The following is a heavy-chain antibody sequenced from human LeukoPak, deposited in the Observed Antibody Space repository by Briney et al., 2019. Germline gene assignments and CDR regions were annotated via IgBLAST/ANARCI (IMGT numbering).Heavy chain of an antibody. CDR2: IKQDGSEK. CDR1: GFTFSSYW. CDR3: ARDGNSSSWYWFDP. V-gene: IGHV3-7*01. D-gene: IGHD6-13*01. Sequence: GGSLRLSCAASGFTFSSYWMHWVRQAPGKGLEWVANIKQDGSEKYYVDSVKGRFSISRDNARNSLHLQMNSLRAEDTAVYYCARDGNSSSWYWFDPWGQGTLVTVSS. J-gene: IGHJ5*02.